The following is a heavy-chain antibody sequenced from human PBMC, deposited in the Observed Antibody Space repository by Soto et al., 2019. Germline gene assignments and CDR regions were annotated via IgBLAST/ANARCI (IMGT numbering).Heavy chain of an antibody. D-gene: IGHD3-10*01. V-gene: IGHV3-23*01. CDR2: ISGSGGST. Sequence: GGSLRLPCAASGFTFSSYAMSWVRQAPGKGLEWVSAISGSGGSTYYADSVKGRFTISRDNSKNTLYLQMNSLRAEDTAVYYCAKDKSITMVRGVIPDFDYWGQGTLVTVSS. CDR1: GFTFSSYA. CDR3: AKDKSITMVRGVIPDFDY. J-gene: IGHJ4*02.